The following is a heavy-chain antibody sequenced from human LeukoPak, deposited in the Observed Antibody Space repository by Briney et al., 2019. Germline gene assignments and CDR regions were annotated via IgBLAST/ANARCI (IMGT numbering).Heavy chain of an antibody. CDR1: GGSISSGGFY. D-gene: IGHD2-21*01. Sequence: PSQTLSLTCTVSGGSISSGGFYWSWIRQPPGKGLEWIGEINHSGSTNYNPSLKSRVTISVDTSKNQFSLKLSSVTAADTAVYYCARGVGDQTDYWGQGTLVTVSS. V-gene: IGHV4-30-2*01. J-gene: IGHJ4*02. CDR3: ARGVGDQTDY. CDR2: INHSGST.